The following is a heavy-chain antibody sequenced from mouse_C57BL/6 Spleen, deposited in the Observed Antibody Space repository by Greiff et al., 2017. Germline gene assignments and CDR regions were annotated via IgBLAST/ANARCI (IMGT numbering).Heavy chain of an antibody. CDR1: GYNIKDYY. Sequence: EVQLQQSGAELVRPGASVKLSCTASGYNIKDYYMHWVKQRPEQGLEWIGRIDPEDGDTDYDPKVQGKATLTAYTSSNTAYLKLSSLTSEYTSVYYWTSGGYQTFDCFDYWGQGTTLTVSS. CDR2: IDPEDGDT. D-gene: IGHD2-2*01. J-gene: IGHJ2*01. V-gene: IGHV14-1*01. CDR3: TSGGYQTFDCFDY.